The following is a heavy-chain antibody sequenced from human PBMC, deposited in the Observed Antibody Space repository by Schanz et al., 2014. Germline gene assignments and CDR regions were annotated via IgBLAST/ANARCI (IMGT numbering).Heavy chain of an antibody. J-gene: IGHJ4*02. V-gene: IGHV3-74*01. CDR2: IRADGRMT. CDR3: VTGGSIYCSDLRCYMGAF. D-gene: IGHD2-15*01. Sequence: EVQLVESGGGFVQPGGSLRLSCAASGLTLSDYWMHWVRQAPGKGPEWISHIRADGRMTNYAASVEGRFTISRDVAKTTLYLQMFSLRAEETAVYFCVTGGSIYCSDLRCYMGAFWGQGALVTVSS. CDR1: GLTLSDYW.